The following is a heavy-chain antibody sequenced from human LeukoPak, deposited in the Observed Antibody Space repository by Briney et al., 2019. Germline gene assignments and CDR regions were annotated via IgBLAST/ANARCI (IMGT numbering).Heavy chain of an antibody. V-gene: IGHV4-39*07. CDR2: MYYSGSS. J-gene: IGHJ6*02. D-gene: IGHD3-10*01. Sequence: SETLSLTCTVSGGSIRSPGYYWGWTRQPPGKGLEWIGSMYYSGSSFYNPSLKSRVAISVDTSKNQFSLKLSSVTAADTAVYYCARGHGGSGSYYYYGMDIWGQGTTVTVSS. CDR3: ARGHGGSGSYYYYGMDI. CDR1: GGSIRSPGYY.